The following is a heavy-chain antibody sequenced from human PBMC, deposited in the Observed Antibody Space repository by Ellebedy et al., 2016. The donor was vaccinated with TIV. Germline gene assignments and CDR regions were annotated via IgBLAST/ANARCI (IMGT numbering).Heavy chain of an antibody. D-gene: IGHD3-16*01. J-gene: IGHJ4*02. CDR2: ISAYNGNT. Sequence: AASVKVSCKTSGYTFTSYGISWVRQAPGQGLEWMGWISAYNGNTNYAQMLQGRVTMTTDTFTSTAYMELRSLRSDDTAVYYCARLVWQGMFLDFWGQGTLVTVSS. CDR3: ARLVWQGMFLDF. V-gene: IGHV1-18*04. CDR1: GYTFTSYG.